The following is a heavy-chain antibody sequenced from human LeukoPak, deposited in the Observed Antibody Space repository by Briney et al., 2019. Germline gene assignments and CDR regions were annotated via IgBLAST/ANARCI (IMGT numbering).Heavy chain of an antibody. CDR3: AKEYSSGH. CDR2: ISGRGDNT. CDR1: GFTFSSYA. J-gene: IGHJ4*02. V-gene: IGHV3-23*01. D-gene: IGHD6-19*01. Sequence: PGGSLRPSCAASGFTFSSYAMSWVRQAPGKGLEWVSGISGRGDNTYYADSVKGRFTISRDNSKNTLYLQMNSLRAEDTAVYYCAKEYSSGHWGQGTLVTVSS.